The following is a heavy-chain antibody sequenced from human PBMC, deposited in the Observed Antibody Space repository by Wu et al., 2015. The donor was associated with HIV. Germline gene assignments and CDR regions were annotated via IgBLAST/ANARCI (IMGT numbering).Heavy chain of an antibody. CDR3: ARDRGDSSSYFGWFDP. Sequence: QVQLVQSGAEVKKPGASVKVSCKASGYTFTGYYMHWVRQAPGQGLEWMGWINPNSGGTNYAQKFQGRVTMTRDTSISTAYMELSRLRSDDTAVYYCARDRGDSSSYFGWFDPWGQGTLVTVSS. D-gene: IGHD6-13*01. CDR2: INPNSGGT. J-gene: IGHJ5*02. V-gene: IGHV1-2*02. CDR1: GYTFTGYY.